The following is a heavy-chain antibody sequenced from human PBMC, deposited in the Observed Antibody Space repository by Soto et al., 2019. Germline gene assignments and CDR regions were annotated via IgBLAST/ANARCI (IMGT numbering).Heavy chain of an antibody. CDR1: GGSISSGGYY. V-gene: IGHV4-31*03. D-gene: IGHD3-10*01. CDR2: IYYSGST. Sequence: SETLSLTCTVSGGSISSGGYYWSWIRQHPGKGLEWIGYIYYSGSTYYNPSLKSRVTISVDTSKNQFSLKLSSVTAADTAVYYCATLNLGSGSYRYYYYVMDFWGQGTSVTVSS. J-gene: IGHJ6*02. CDR3: ATLNLGSGSYRYYYYVMDF.